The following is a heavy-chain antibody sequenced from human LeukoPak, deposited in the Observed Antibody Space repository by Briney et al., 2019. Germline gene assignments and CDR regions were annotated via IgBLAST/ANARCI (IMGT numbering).Heavy chain of an antibody. V-gene: IGHV3-30-3*01. D-gene: IGHD4-11*01. CDR2: ISYDGSNK. J-gene: IGHJ4*02. CDR1: GFTFSSYA. Sequence: GGSLRLSCAASGFTFSSYAMHWVRQAPGEGLEWVAVISYDGSNKYYADSVKGRFTISRDNSKNTLYLQMNSLRAEDTAVYYCARDSNAQYDYSNHYYFDYWGQGTLVTVSS. CDR3: ARDSNAQYDYSNHYYFDY.